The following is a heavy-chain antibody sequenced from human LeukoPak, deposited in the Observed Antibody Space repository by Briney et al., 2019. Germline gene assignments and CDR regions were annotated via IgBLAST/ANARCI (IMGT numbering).Heavy chain of an antibody. Sequence: GGSLRLSCAASGFTFSSYTMNWVRQAPGKGLEWVSSISSSSNYIYYADSLKGRFTISRDNAKNSLYLQMNSLRADDTAVYYCAKDRGGWFDPWGQGTLVTVSS. CDR3: AKDRGGWFDP. D-gene: IGHD3-3*01. CDR2: ISSSSNYI. J-gene: IGHJ5*02. V-gene: IGHV3-21*04. CDR1: GFTFSSYT.